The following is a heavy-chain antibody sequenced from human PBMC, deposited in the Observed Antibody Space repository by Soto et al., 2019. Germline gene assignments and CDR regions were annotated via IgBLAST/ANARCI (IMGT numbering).Heavy chain of an antibody. Sequence: QVQLVPSGAEVRKPGSSVKVSCKASGGTFSSSGINWVRQAPGQGLEWIGGIIPLSGTSSHAQKFQGRVTITPDEYTATVNMELGSLTSDDTAVYYCATSRDTTGYFDHWGQGTLVTVSS. CDR1: GGTFSSSG. V-gene: IGHV1-69*01. CDR3: ATSRDTTGYFDH. CDR2: IIPLSGTS. D-gene: IGHD1-1*01. J-gene: IGHJ4*02.